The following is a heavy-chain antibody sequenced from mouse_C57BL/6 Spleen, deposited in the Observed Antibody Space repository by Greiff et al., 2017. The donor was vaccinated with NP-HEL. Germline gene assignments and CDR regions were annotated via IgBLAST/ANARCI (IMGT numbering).Heavy chain of an antibody. CDR3: ARSLYDYDGGADY. Sequence: EVKLMESGPELVKPGASVKISCKASGYSFTDYNMNWVKQSNGKSLEWIGVINPNYGTTSYNQKFKGKATLTVDQSSSTAYVQLNSLTSEDSAVHYCARSLYDYDGGADYWGQGTTLTVSS. CDR2: INPNYGTT. V-gene: IGHV1-39*01. D-gene: IGHD2-4*01. J-gene: IGHJ2*01. CDR1: GYSFTDYN.